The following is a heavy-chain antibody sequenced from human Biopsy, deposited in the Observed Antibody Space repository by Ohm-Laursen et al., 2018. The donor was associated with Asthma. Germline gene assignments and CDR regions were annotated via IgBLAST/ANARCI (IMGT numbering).Heavy chain of an antibody. D-gene: IGHD6-6*01. CDR1: GFSFSTYGVG. V-gene: IGHV2-5*01. CDR3: AHQYSSLRGWAFDP. Sequence: PTQTLTLTCTFSGFSFSTYGVGVGWIRQSPGKALEWLALINWNDNKRYSPSLKSRLIITKDASKNLVVLTMTNMDPVDTATYYCAHQYSSLRGWAFDPWGQGTLVTVSS. J-gene: IGHJ5*02. CDR2: INWNDNK.